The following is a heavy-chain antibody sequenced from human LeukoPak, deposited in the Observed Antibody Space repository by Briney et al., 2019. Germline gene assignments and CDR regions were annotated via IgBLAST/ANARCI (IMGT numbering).Heavy chain of an antibody. Sequence: GGSLRLSGAASAFTFSSYSMNWVRQAPGKGLEWVSYISSSSRTIYDADSVKGRFTISRDNAKNSLYLQMNSLRAEDTAVYYCARDNDWAFDIWGQGTMVTVSS. CDR3: ARDNDWAFDI. D-gene: IGHD1-1*01. CDR1: AFTFSSYS. CDR2: ISSSSRTI. V-gene: IGHV3-48*04. J-gene: IGHJ3*02.